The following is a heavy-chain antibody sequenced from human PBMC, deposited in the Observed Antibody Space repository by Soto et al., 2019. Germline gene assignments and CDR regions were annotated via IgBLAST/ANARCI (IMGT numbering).Heavy chain of an antibody. V-gene: IGHV1-8*01. D-gene: IGHD3-22*01. J-gene: IGHJ5*02. CDR3: ARGLGYDSSGGGWFDP. CDR1: GYTFTSYD. Sequence: QVQLVQSGAEVKKPGASVKVSCKASGYTFTSYDINWVRQATGQGLEWMGWMNPNSGNTDYAQKFQGRVTMTRNTSISTDYMELSSLRSEDTAVYYCARGLGYDSSGGGWFDPWGQGTLVTVSS. CDR2: MNPNSGNT.